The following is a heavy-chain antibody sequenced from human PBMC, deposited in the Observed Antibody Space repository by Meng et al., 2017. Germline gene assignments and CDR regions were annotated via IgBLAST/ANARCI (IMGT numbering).Heavy chain of an antibody. J-gene: IGHJ3*02. V-gene: IGHV1-69*02. CDR1: GGTFSSYT. CDR2: IIPILGIA. Sequence: QVQLGQSGAGVKKPGSSVKVSCKASGGTFSSYTISWVRQAPGQGLEWMGRIIPILGIANYAQKFQGRVTITADKSTSTAYMELSSLRSEDTAVYYCAGSPDQDAFDIWGQGTMVTVSS. CDR3: AGSPDQDAFDI.